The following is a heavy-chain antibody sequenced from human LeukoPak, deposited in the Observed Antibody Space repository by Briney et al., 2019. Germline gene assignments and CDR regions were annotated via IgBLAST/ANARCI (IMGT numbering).Heavy chain of an antibody. Sequence: PGGSLRLSCVASGFTFRSYGMNWVRQAPGKGLEWVSGITSRSTTYYADSVKGRFTISRDNSKNMVWLQINSPTAEDTATYYCAKDGNWARFEDWGQGTLVTVSS. V-gene: IGHV3-23*01. D-gene: IGHD7-27*01. CDR1: GFTFRSYG. CDR2: ITSRSTT. J-gene: IGHJ4*02. CDR3: AKDGNWARFED.